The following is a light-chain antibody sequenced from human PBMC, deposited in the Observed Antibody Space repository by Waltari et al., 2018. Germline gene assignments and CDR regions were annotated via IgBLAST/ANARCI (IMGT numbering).Light chain of an antibody. V-gene: IGKV4-1*01. CDR3: QQYYESPLT. J-gene: IGKJ1*01. CDR1: QSILDTSKNKKH. Sequence: DIVMTQSLGSLPVSLGERATTNCRYRQSILDTSKNKKHLAWYQQKPGQPLKLLIYWASTRESGVPDRFSGGGSGTEFTLTISSVQAEDAAVYYCQQYYESPLTFGQGTKVEIE. CDR2: WAS.